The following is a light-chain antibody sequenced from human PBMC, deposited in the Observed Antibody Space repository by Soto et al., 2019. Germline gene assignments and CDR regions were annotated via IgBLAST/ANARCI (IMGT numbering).Light chain of an antibody. CDR3: QQYNSYRRT. V-gene: IGKV1-5*01. Sequence: EIQMTQSPSTLSASVGDRVTITCRASQSISSWLAWYQQKPGKAPKLLIYDASSLESGVPSRFSGSGSGTEFTLTISSLQPDDFATYYCQQYNSYRRTFGQGTKVDIK. CDR2: DAS. CDR1: QSISSW. J-gene: IGKJ1*01.